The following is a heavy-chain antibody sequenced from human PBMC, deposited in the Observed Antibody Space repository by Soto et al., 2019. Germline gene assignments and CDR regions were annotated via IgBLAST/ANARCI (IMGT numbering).Heavy chain of an antibody. D-gene: IGHD2-21*01. CDR2: ISSNGGST. Sequence: GGSLRLSCSASGLSFSNYAMHWVRQAPGKGLQYISSISSNGGSTYYADSVKGRFTISRGNSKNTLYLQMSSLRTEDTGIYYCVKDRAIDHWGQGTLVTVSS. CDR3: VKDRAIDH. CDR1: GLSFSNYA. J-gene: IGHJ1*01. V-gene: IGHV3-64D*08.